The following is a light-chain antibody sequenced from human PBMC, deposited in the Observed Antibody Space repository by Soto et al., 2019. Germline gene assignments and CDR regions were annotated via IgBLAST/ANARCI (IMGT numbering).Light chain of an antibody. CDR2: EVT. Sequence: QSALTQPASVSGSPGQSITISCTGTSSDLGAYNYVSWYQHNPGKAPKLMIYEVTKRPSGVSNRFSGSKSGNTASLPISGLQPEDEADYYCTSYTSRSALYVFGTGTKLTVL. CDR3: TSYTSRSALYV. V-gene: IGLV2-14*01. CDR1: SSDLGAYNY. J-gene: IGLJ1*01.